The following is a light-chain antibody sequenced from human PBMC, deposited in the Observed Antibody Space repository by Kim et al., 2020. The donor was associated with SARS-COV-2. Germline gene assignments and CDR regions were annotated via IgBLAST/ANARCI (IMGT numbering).Light chain of an antibody. CDR2: GAS. Sequence: SPGERATLSCRASQSVSNKIAWYQQKPGQASRLLIYGASTRATGIPARFSGSGSGTEFTLTINSLQSEDFAVYYCQQYNKWPPRTFGQGTKVEIK. CDR3: QQYNKWPPRT. CDR1: QSVSNK. V-gene: IGKV3-15*01. J-gene: IGKJ1*01.